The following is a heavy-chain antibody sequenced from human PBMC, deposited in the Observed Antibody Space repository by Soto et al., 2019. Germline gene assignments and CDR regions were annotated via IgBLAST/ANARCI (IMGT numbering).Heavy chain of an antibody. Sequence: GGSLRLSCAASGFTFSDYSMNWVRQAPGKGLEWVSYISRSGSDIYYADSVKGRFTISRDNAKNSLFLQMNSLRAEDTAVYYCATVGYCSSTSCQTRYYYYGMDVWGQGTTVTVSS. CDR1: GFTFSDYS. D-gene: IGHD2-2*03. CDR3: ATVGYCSSTSCQTRYYYYGMDV. J-gene: IGHJ6*02. V-gene: IGHV3-11*01. CDR2: ISRSGSDI.